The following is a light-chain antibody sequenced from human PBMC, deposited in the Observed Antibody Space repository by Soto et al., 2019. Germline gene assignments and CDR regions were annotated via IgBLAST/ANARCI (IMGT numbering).Light chain of an antibody. CDR1: SSDVGAYNS. CDR2: EVN. Sequence: QSALTQPPSASGSPGQSVTISCTGTSSDVGAYNSVSWYQQHPGKAPRLMIYEVNKRPSGVPDRFSGSKSGNMASLTVSGLRAEDEADYYCNSHGGSNNFWVFGGGTKLTVL. CDR3: NSHGGSNNFWV. J-gene: IGLJ3*02. V-gene: IGLV2-8*01.